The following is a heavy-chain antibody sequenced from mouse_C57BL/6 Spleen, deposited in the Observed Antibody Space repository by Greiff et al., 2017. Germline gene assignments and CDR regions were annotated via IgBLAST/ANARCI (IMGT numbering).Heavy chain of an antibody. J-gene: IGHJ2*01. CDR2: IYPGDGDT. CDR1: GYAFSSSW. D-gene: IGHD1-1*01. Sequence: VQLQESGPELVKPGASVKISCKASGYAFSSSWMNWVKQRPGKGLEWIGRIYPGDGDTKYNGKFKGKATLTADKSSSTAYMQLSSLTSEGSAVYFSARSTVYYEDYWGQGTTLTVSS. CDR3: ARSTVYYEDY. V-gene: IGHV1-82*01.